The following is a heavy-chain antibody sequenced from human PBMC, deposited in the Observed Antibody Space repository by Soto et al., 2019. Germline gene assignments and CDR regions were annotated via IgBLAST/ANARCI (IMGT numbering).Heavy chain of an antibody. Sequence: ASVKVSCKASGYTFTSYGISWVRQAPGQGLEWMGWISAYNGNTNYAQKLQGRVTMTTDTSTSTAYMELRSLRSDDTAVYYCARLKGIVVVPAAIDYWGQGTLVTVSS. D-gene: IGHD2-2*01. J-gene: IGHJ4*02. V-gene: IGHV1-18*01. CDR1: GYTFTSYG. CDR2: ISAYNGNT. CDR3: ARLKGIVVVPAAIDY.